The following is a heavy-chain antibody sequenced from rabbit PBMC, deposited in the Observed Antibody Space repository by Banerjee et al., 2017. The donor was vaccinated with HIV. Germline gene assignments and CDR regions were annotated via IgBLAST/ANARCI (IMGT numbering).Heavy chain of an antibody. V-gene: IGHV1S45*01. D-gene: IGHD4-1*01. CDR2: IYAGYGTGT. Sequence: QEQLEESGGDLVKPEGSLTLTCTASGFSFSNKYVMCWVRQAPGKGLEWIACIYAGYGTGTYYASWAKGRFTISKTSSTTVTLQMTSLTAADTATYFCARDLAGVIGWNFNLWGPGTLVTVS. J-gene: IGHJ4*01. CDR1: GFSFSNKYV. CDR3: ARDLAGVIGWNFNL.